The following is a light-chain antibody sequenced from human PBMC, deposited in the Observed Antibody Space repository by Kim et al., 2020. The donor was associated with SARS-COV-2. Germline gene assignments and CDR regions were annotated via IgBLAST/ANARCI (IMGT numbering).Light chain of an antibody. CDR2: VGTGGIVG. CDR3: GTDHGSGSNFVWV. Sequence: FTLSSGYSNDKVDWYQQRPGKGPRFVMRVGTGGIVGSKGDGIPDRFSVLGSGLNRYLTIKNIQEEDESDYHCGTDHGSGSNFVWVFGGGTQLTVL. J-gene: IGLJ3*02. V-gene: IGLV9-49*01. CDR1: SGYSNDK.